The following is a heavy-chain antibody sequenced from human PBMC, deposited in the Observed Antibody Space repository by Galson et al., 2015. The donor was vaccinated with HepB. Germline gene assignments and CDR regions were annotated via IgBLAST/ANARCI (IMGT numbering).Heavy chain of an antibody. CDR1: GFTFSSYA. CDR3: AKDRGYSSAWDY. CDR2: ISGSGGST. Sequence: SLRLSCAASGFTFSSYAMSWVRQAPGKGLEWVSAISGSGGSTYYADSVKGRFTISRDNSKNTLYLQMNSLRAEDTAVYYCAKDRGYSSAWDYWGQGTLVTVSS. V-gene: IGHV3-23*01. J-gene: IGHJ4*02. D-gene: IGHD6-19*01.